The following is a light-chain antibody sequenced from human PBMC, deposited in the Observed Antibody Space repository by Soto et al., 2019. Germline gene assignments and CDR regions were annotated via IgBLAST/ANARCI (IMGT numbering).Light chain of an antibody. CDR1: QSINSW. CDR3: QQYNDYSAT. Sequence: DIQMTQSPSTLSTSVGDRVTITCRASQSINSWLAWYQQKPGKAPKLLMYDVSSLKRGVPSRFSGSGSGTEFTLTISSLQPDDFATYYCQQYNDYSATFGQGTKVEIK. J-gene: IGKJ1*01. CDR2: DVS. V-gene: IGKV1-5*01.